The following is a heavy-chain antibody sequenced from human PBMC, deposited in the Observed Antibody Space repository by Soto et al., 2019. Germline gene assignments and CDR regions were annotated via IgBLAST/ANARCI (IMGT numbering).Heavy chain of an antibody. CDR3: ARQHLTYGMDV. J-gene: IGHJ6*02. CDR2: INPNSGGT. CDR1: GYTFTGYY. V-gene: IGHV1-2*02. Sequence: QVQLVQSGAEVKKPGASVKVSCKASGYTFTGYYMHWVRQAPGQGLEWMGWINPNSGGTNYAQKFQGRVTITADKSTSTAYMDLSSLRSEDTAVYYCARQHLTYGMDVWGQGTTVTVSS.